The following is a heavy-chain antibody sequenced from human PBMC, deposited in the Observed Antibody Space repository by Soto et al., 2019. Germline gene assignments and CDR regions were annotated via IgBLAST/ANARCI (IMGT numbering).Heavy chain of an antibody. V-gene: IGHV5-51*01. D-gene: IGHD1-26*01. Sequence: GESLKISCNGSGYSFTSYWIGWVRQMPGKGLEWMGIIYPGDSDTRYSPSFQGQVTISADKSISTAYLQWSSLKASDTAMYYCARTRSYYPHRYFGMDVWGDGTTVTGSS. CDR1: GYSFTSYW. CDR3: ARTRSYYPHRYFGMDV. J-gene: IGHJ6*04. CDR2: IYPGDSDT.